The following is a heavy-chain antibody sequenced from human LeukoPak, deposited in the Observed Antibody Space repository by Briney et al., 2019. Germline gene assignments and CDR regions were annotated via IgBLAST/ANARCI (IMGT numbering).Heavy chain of an antibody. D-gene: IGHD4-23*01. V-gene: IGHV3-64*01. J-gene: IGHJ4*02. CDR2: ISSNGGST. CDR3: ASSGYSRFIDY. Sequence: GGSLRLSCAASGFTFSSYAMHWVRQAPGKGLEYVSAISSNGGSTYYANSVKGRFTISRDNSKNTLYLQMGSLRAEDMAVYYCASSGYSRFIDYWGQGTLVTVSS. CDR1: GFTFSSYA.